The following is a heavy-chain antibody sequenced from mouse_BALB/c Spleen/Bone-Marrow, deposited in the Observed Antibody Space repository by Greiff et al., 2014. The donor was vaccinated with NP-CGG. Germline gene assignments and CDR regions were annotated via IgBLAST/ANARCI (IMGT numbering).Heavy chain of an antibody. Sequence: EVQLQQSXAELVRSGASVKLSCTASGFNIKDYYMHWVKQRPEQGLEWIGWIDPENGDTEYAPKFQGKATMTADTSSNTAYLQLSSLTSEDTAVYYCNGNYYAMDYWGQGTSVTVSS. V-gene: IGHV14-4*02. CDR1: GFNIKDYY. CDR3: NGNYYAMDY. D-gene: IGHD2-1*01. J-gene: IGHJ4*01. CDR2: IDPENGDT.